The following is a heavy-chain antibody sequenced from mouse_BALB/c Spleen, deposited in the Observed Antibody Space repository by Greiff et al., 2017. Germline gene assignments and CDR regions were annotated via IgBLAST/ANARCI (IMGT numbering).Heavy chain of an antibody. J-gene: IGHJ3*01. CDR3: TRGTSPFAY. Sequence: QVQLKESGAELVRPGASVTLSCKASGYTFTDYEMHWVKQTPVHGLEWIGAIDPETGGTAYNQKFKGKATLTADKSSSTAYMELRSLTSEDSAVYYCTRGTSPFAYWGQGTLVTVSA. CDR2: IDPETGGT. V-gene: IGHV1-15*01. CDR1: GYTFTDYE. D-gene: IGHD3-3*01.